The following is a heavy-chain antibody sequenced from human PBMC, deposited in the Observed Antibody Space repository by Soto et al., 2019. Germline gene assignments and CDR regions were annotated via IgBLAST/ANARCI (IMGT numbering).Heavy chain of an antibody. CDR3: ARGAVETVDY. V-gene: IGHV4-34*01. J-gene: IGHJ4*02. CDR1: GGSFSGYY. CDR2: INHSGST. Sequence: QVQLQQWGAGLLKPSETLSLTCAVYGGSFSGYYWSWIRQPPGKGLEWIGEINHSGSTNYNPSLKSRVNISVDTSKNQLSLKLSSVTAADTAVYYCARGAVETVDYWGQGTLVTVSS.